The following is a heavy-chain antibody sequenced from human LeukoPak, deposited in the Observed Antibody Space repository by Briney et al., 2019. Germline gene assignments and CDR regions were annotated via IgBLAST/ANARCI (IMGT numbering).Heavy chain of an antibody. Sequence: SETLSLTCTVSGGSISGYYWSWIRQPPGRRLEYIAYIYYSGATNYNSSLEGRVTISVDTSKNQFSLKLSSVTAADTAVYYCARFSSSTWAFDFWGQGILVTVSS. CDR3: ARFSSSTWAFDF. D-gene: IGHD6-13*01. V-gene: IGHV4-59*12. CDR2: IYYSGAT. J-gene: IGHJ4*02. CDR1: GGSISGYY.